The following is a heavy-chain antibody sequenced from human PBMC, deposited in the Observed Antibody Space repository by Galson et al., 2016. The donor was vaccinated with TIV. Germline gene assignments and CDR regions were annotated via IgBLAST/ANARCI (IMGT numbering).Heavy chain of an antibody. Sequence: LVKVSCKASGVTFSYFAFSWVRQAPGQGLEWMGGIVPMFGTTNYAQKFQGRVTISADESTTTAYLELSSLRSEDPAVYYCARGRGIYDSSGYFLFDHWGQGTLVTVSS. J-gene: IGHJ5*02. CDR1: GVTFSYFA. V-gene: IGHV1-69*13. D-gene: IGHD3-22*01. CDR3: ARGRGIYDSSGYFLFDH. CDR2: IVPMFGTT.